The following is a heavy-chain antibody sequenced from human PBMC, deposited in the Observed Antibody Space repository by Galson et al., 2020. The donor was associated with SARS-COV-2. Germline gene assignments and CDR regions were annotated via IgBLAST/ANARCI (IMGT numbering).Heavy chain of an antibody. CDR1: GFKFSTFG. D-gene: IGHD2-2*01. CDR3: AKDLGAVVPAARSVGYLDF. J-gene: IGHJ2*01. V-gene: IGHV3-23*01. Sequence: GGSLRLSCEASGFKFSTFGMSWVRQIPGKGLEWVSSISGNGVGTEYADSVEGRFTVSRDNEKNNLYLQMNSLRVEDTAVYYCAKDLGAVVPAARSVGYLDFLGGGTLVTVSA. CDR2: ISGNGVGT.